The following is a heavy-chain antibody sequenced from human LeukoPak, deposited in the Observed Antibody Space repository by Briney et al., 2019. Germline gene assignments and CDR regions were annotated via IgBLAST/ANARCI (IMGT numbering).Heavy chain of an antibody. D-gene: IGHD1-26*01. Sequence: ASETLSLTCSVSGGSISTFHWHWIRQPPGKGLEWVGYIFSSDITNYNPSLRSRVTISVDTSKNQFSLKLRSVTAADTAVHFCARSDGIVGEEAWFDPWGQGTLVTVSS. CDR2: IFSSDIT. J-gene: IGHJ5*02. V-gene: IGHV4-4*09. CDR3: ARSDGIVGEEAWFDP. CDR1: GGSISTFH.